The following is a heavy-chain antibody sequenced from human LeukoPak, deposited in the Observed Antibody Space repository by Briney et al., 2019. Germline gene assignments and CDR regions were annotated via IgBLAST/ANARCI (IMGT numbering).Heavy chain of an antibody. V-gene: IGHV3-74*01. CDR1: GFTFSSYW. CDR2: INSDGSST. Sequence: PGGSLRLSCAASGFTFSSYWMHWVRQAPGKGLVWVSRINSDGSSTSYADSVKGRFTISRDNAKNTLYLQMNSLRAEDTAVYYCAKEERVGITPPFFDYWGQGTLVTVSS. J-gene: IGHJ4*02. CDR3: AKEERVGITPPFFDY. D-gene: IGHD1-26*01.